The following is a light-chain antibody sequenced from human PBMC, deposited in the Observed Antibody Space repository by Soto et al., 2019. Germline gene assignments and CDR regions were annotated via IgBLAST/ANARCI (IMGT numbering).Light chain of an antibody. V-gene: IGLV2-14*01. Sequence: LTQPASVSGSPGQSIAISCTGTSSDVGGHDSVSWYQQHPGKAPKLMIYNVSNRPSGVSNRFSGSKSGNTASLTISGLLAEDEADYFCTSYTSASTYVFGAGTKVTVL. CDR3: TSYTSASTYV. J-gene: IGLJ1*01. CDR1: SSDVGGHDS. CDR2: NVS.